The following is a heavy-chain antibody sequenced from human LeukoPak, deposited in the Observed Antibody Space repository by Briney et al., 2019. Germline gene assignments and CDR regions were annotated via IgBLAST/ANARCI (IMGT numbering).Heavy chain of an antibody. CDR1: GFTFSSYA. Sequence: GGSLRLSCAASGFTFSSYAMHWVRQAPGKGLEWVAVISYDGSNKYYADSVKGRFTISRDNSKNTLYLQMNSLRAEDTAVYYCVRSAIVAGTWDWGQGTLVTVFS. CDR2: ISYDGSNK. J-gene: IGHJ4*02. V-gene: IGHV3-30-3*01. D-gene: IGHD6-19*01. CDR3: VRSAIVAGTWD.